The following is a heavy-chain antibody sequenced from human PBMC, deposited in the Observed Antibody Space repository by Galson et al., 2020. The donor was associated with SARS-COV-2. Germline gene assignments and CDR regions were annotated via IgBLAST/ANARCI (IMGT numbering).Heavy chain of an antibody. Sequence: SETLSLTCGVYGGSFSGYYWSWIRQTPGKGLEWIAEINHSGFNNYKPSLKSRVTISVDTSKKQFSLKMTAVTAADTAVYYCARGVLGNCTDTRCPQYYFDHWGQGTLVTVSS. J-gene: IGHJ4*02. D-gene: IGHD2-8*02. CDR1: GGSFSGYY. CDR2: INHSGFN. V-gene: IGHV4-34*01. CDR3: ARGVLGNCTDTRCPQYYFDH.